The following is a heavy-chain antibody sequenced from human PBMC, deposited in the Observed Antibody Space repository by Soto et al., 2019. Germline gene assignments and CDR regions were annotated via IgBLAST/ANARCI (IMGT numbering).Heavy chain of an antibody. J-gene: IGHJ3*01. Sequence: EVQLLESGGGLVHPGGSLRLSCAASGFTFNTFAMNWVRQAPGKGLEWVASISGSGGTTYYADSVKGRFTISRDTSKNTLYLQMNSLSAEDTAVYYCAKGFIVVVTAILPDDNFGVWGQVTMVTVSS. D-gene: IGHD2-21*02. CDR2: ISGSGGTT. V-gene: IGHV3-23*01. CDR1: GFTFNTFA. CDR3: AKGFIVVVTAILPDDNFGV.